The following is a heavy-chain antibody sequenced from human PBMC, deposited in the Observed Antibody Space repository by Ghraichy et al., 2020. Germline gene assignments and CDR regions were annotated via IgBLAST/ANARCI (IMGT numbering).Heavy chain of an antibody. J-gene: IGHJ6*02. CDR1: GFTFSSYS. CDR2: ISSSSSTI. D-gene: IGHD5-12*01. Sequence: GESLNISCAASGFTFSSYSMNWVRQAPGKGLEWVSYISSSSSTIYYADSVKGRFTISRDNAKNSLYLQMNSLRAEDTAVYYCARDDPVDIVATNYYYYYGMDVWGQGTTVTVSS. V-gene: IGHV3-48*01. CDR3: ARDDPVDIVATNYYYYYGMDV.